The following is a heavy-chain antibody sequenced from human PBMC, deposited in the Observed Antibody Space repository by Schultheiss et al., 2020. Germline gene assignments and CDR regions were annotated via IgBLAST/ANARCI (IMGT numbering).Heavy chain of an antibody. V-gene: IGHV4-39*01. Sequence: SETLSLTCTVSGGSISSSSYYWGWIRQPPGKGREWIGSIYYSGSTYYNPSLKSRVTISVDTSKNQFSLKLSSVTAADTAVYYCARGGKITMIRSPPSWFDPWGQGTLVTVSS. CDR1: GGSISSSSYY. CDR2: IYYSGST. CDR3: ARGGKITMIRSPPSWFDP. J-gene: IGHJ5*02. D-gene: IGHD3-22*01.